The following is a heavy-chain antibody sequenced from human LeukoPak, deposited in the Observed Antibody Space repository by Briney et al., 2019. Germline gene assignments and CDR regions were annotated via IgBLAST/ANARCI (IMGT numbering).Heavy chain of an antibody. D-gene: IGHD4-17*01. V-gene: IGHV1-2*06. CDR1: GYTFTDYY. CDR3: ARDEQGGTTGGLGY. Sequence: ASVKVSCKASGYTFTDYYIHWVRQAPGQGLEWVGRINPNSGATHYPQKFQGRVTKTRDTSINTAYLELNSLRSDDTAIYYCARDEQGGTTGGLGYWGQGTLDTVSS. CDR2: INPNSGAT. J-gene: IGHJ4*02.